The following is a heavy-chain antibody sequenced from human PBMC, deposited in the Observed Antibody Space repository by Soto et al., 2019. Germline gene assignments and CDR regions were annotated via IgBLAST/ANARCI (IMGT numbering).Heavy chain of an antibody. D-gene: IGHD4-4*01. CDR3: AQRVQRTDYSYFDAFHI. CDR1: GFSLTDSGVG. V-gene: IGHV2-5*02. Sequence: QITLKESGPTLVKPTQTLTLTCTLSGFSLTDSGVGVGWMRQPPGKALEWLALVYWDDDKRYSPSLKNSLTITKDTSKELVVLTITNMDPVDTATYYCAQRVQRTDYSYFDAFHIWGQGTLVTVSA. J-gene: IGHJ3*02. CDR2: VYWDDDK.